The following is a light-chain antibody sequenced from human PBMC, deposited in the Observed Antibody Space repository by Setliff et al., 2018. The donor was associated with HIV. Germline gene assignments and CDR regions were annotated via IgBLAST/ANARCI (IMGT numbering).Light chain of an antibody. CDR2: DVS. J-gene: IGLJ3*02. V-gene: IGLV2-23*02. Sequence: QSVLAQPASVSGSPGQSITISCTGTSSDIGGYNYVSWYQQHPGKAPKLMIYDVSKRPSGVSDRFSGSKSGNTASLTISGLQAEDEADYYCCSYEGSNTWVFGGGTKVTVL. CDR3: CSYEGSNTWV. CDR1: SSDIGGYNY.